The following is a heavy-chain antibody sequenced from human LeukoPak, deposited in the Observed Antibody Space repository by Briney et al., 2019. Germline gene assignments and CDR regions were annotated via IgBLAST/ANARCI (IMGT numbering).Heavy chain of an antibody. Sequence: GGSLRLSCAASGFIFNNYVMSWVRQGPGKGLEWVSGISNTGGSVYFADSVKGRFTISRDNSKNTLFLQMNSLRTEDSAVFYCAREAYSGTYFDYWGQGTVVTVSS. CDR1: GFIFNNYV. CDR3: AREAYSGTYFDY. V-gene: IGHV3-23*01. D-gene: IGHD1-26*01. J-gene: IGHJ4*02. CDR2: ISNTGGSV.